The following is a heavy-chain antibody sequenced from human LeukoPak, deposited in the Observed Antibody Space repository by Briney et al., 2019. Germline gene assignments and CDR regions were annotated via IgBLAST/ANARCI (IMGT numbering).Heavy chain of an antibody. V-gene: IGHV1-2*02. CDR2: INPNSGGT. CDR3: AREGVSVAATTAYHMDV. J-gene: IGHJ6*03. CDR1: GYTFTAYY. Sequence: ASVKVSCKASGYTFTAYYMHWVRQAPGQGLEWMGWINPNSGGTNYAQKFQGRVTMTRDTSISTAYMELSSLRSDDTAVYFCAREGVSVAATTAYHMDVWGKGTTVT. D-gene: IGHD6-19*01.